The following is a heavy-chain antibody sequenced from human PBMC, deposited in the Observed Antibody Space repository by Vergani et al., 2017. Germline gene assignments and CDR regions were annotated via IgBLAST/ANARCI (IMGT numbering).Heavy chain of an antibody. V-gene: IGHV4-39*07. D-gene: IGHD3-16*01. Sequence: QLQLQESGPGLVKPSETLSLTCTVSGGSISSSSYYWGWIRQPPGKGLEWIGSIYYSGSTYYNPSLKSRVTISVDTSKNQFSLKLSSVTAADTAVYYCARGRDRLGYYYYMDVWGKGTTVTVSS. CDR3: ARGRDRLGYYYYMDV. CDR2: IYYSGST. J-gene: IGHJ6*03. CDR1: GGSISSSSYY.